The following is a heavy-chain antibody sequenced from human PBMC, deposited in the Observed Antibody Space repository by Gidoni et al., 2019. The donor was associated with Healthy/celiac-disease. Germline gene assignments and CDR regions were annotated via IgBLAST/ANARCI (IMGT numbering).Heavy chain of an antibody. V-gene: IGHV3-33*01. J-gene: IGHJ3*02. CDR1: GFTFSSYG. CDR2: IWYDGSNK. Sequence: QVQLVESGGGVVQPGRSLRLPCAAAGFTFSSYGMHWVRQAPGKGLEWVAVIWYDGSNKYYADSVKGRFTISRDNSKNTLYLQMNSLRAEDTAVYYCARGGAKWAFDIWGQGTMVTVSS. CDR3: ARGGAKWAFDI. D-gene: IGHD1-26*01.